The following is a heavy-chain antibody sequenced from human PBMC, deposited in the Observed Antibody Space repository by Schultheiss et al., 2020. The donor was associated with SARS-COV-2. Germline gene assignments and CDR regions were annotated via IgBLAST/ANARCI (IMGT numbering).Heavy chain of an antibody. Sequence: GGSLRLSCAASGFTFSSYEMNWVRQAPGKGLEWVSAISGSGGSTYYADSVKGRFTISRDNAKNSLYLQMNSLRAEDTAVYYCARVLEGFSIGYWGQGTLVTVSS. V-gene: IGHV3-48*03. J-gene: IGHJ4*02. CDR3: ARVLEGFSIGY. D-gene: IGHD3-10*01. CDR1: GFTFSSYE. CDR2: ISGSGGST.